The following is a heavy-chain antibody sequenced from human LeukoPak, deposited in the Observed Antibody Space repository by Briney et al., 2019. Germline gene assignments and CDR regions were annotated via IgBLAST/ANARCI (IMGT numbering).Heavy chain of an antibody. Sequence: GGSLRPSCAASGFMFSSFAMNWVRQAPGKGLEWLSAVTGGGGTTYYADSVKGRFTISRDNSRNTLYLQLNSLRAEDTALYFCAKDRPTYGSGSPIDFWGKGTLVTVSS. J-gene: IGHJ4*02. CDR2: VTGGGGTT. CDR3: AKDRPTYGSGSPIDF. CDR1: GFMFSSFA. D-gene: IGHD3-10*01. V-gene: IGHV3-23*01.